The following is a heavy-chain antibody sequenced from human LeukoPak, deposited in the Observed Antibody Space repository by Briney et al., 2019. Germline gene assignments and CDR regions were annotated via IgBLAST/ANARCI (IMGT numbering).Heavy chain of an antibody. D-gene: IGHD1-14*01. Sequence: GGSLRLSCAASGFTFSSYAMSWVRQAPGKGLEWVSAISGSGGSTYYADSVKGRFTISRDNSKNTLYLQMNSLRAEDTAVYYCAKNGETGTTAELWFDPWGQGTLVTVSS. CDR2: ISGSGGST. CDR1: GFTFSSYA. V-gene: IGHV3-23*01. CDR3: AKNGETGTTAELWFDP. J-gene: IGHJ5*02.